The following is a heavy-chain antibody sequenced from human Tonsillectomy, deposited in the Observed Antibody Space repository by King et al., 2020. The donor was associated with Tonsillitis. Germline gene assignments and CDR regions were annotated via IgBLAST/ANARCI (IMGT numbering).Heavy chain of an antibody. CDR1: GFTFSSYW. J-gene: IGHJ4*02. V-gene: IGHV3-7*03. CDR3: VREGVGGSWFLGAEY. D-gene: IGHD6-13*01. Sequence: VQLVESGGGLVQPGGSLRLSCVSSGFTFSSYWMSWVRQAPGKGLEWVANIKQDRSEKYYVDSVKGRFTISRDNAKNSLYLQMNSLRPEDTAFYYCVREGVGGSWFLGAEYWGQGTLVTVSS. CDR2: IKQDRSEK.